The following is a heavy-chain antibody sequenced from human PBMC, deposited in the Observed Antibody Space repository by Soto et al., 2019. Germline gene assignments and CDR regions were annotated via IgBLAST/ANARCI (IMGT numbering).Heavy chain of an antibody. CDR2: IIPIFGTA. Sequence: SRNGSFKGSGRNFSESDLTWGRQAPGQRIEWMGGIIPIFGTANYAQKFQGRVTTTADESTSTSYMELSSLRSEDTAVYYCARGGADYIDSSGYTAFDYWGQGTLVTVSS. V-gene: IGHV1-69*01. CDR3: ARGGADYIDSSGYTAFDY. D-gene: IGHD3-22*01. CDR1: GRNFSESD. J-gene: IGHJ4*02.